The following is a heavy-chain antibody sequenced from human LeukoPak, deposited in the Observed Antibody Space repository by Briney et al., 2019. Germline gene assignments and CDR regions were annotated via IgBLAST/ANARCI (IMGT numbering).Heavy chain of an antibody. CDR3: AKDSSGSYAAYMDV. CDR2: IRYDGSKK. CDR1: GFTFSSYG. V-gene: IGHV3-30*02. Sequence: PGGSLRLSCAASGFTFSSYGMHWVRQAPGKGLEWVAFIRYDGSKKYYADSVKGRFTISRDNSKNTLYLQMNSLRAEDTAVYYCAKDSSGSYAAYMDVWGKGTTVTVSS. J-gene: IGHJ6*03. D-gene: IGHD1-26*01.